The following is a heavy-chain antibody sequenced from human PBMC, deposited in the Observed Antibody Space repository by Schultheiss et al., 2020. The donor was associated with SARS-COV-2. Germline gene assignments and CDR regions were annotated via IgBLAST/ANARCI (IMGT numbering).Heavy chain of an antibody. CDR2: IYYSGST. CDR1: GGSVSSGVYY. V-gene: IGHV4-61*08. J-gene: IGHJ3*02. D-gene: IGHD3-16*02. Sequence: GSLRLSCTVSGGSVSSGVYYWSWIRQPPGKGLEWIGYIYYSGSTNYNPSLKSRVTISVDTSKNQFSLKLSSVTAADTAVYYCARDSIYTPYDYVWGSYRQKYAFDIWGQGTMVTVSS. CDR3: ARDSIYTPYDYVWGSYRQKYAFDI.